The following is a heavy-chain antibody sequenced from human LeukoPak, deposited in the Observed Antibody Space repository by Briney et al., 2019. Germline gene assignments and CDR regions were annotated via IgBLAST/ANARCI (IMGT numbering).Heavy chain of an antibody. Sequence: ASVKVSCKASGYTFTSYGISWVRQAPGQGLEWMGWISAYNGNTNYAQKLQGRVSMTTGTSTSTAYMKLRSLGSDDTAVYYCARDTGAYSSDRYYDYWGQGTLVTVSS. CDR2: ISAYNGNT. V-gene: IGHV1-18*01. J-gene: IGHJ4*02. D-gene: IGHD6-19*01. CDR3: ARDTGAYSSDRYYDY. CDR1: GYTFTSYG.